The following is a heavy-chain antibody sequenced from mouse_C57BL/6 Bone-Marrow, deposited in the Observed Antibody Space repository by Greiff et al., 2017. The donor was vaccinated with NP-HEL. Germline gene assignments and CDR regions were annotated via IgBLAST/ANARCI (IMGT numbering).Heavy chain of an antibody. Sequence: EVKLMESGGGLVKPGGSLKLTCAASGFTFSSYTMSWVRQTPEKRLEWVATISGGGGNTYYPDSVKGRFTISRDNAKNTLYLQMSSLRSEDTAWYYCARHVEPLGYYARDYWGQGTSVTVSS. D-gene: IGHD6-1*01. CDR2: ISGGGGNT. V-gene: IGHV5-9*01. CDR3: ARHVEPLGYYARDY. J-gene: IGHJ4*01. CDR1: GFTFSSYT.